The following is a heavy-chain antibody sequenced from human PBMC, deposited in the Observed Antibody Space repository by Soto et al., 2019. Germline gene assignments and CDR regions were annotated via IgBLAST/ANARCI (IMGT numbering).Heavy chain of an antibody. J-gene: IGHJ4*02. CDR1: GYTFTSYG. V-gene: IGHV1-18*01. Sequence: QVQLVQSGAEVKKPGASVKVSCKASGYTFTSYGISWVRQAPGQGLEWMGWISDYHGNTNYAQKLQGRINMTTDTSTSTAYMELRSLGFDDTAVYYCARESSSSCHDYWGQGTLVTVSS. CDR2: ISDYHGNT. CDR3: ARESSSSCHDY. D-gene: IGHD6-13*01.